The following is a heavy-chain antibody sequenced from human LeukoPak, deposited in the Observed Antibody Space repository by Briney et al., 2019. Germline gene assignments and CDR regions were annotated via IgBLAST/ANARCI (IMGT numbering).Heavy chain of an antibody. V-gene: IGHV3-33*06. J-gene: IGHJ3*01. CDR2: IWYDGSKK. CDR3: AKPLTSYSSGFSDVFDV. CDR1: GFTFSSYG. D-gene: IGHD5-18*01. Sequence: GRSLRLSCVASGFTFSSYGMHWVRQTPGKGLEWVAVIWYDGSKKYSADSLKGRFTISRDNSKDTLFLQMGSLRAEDMAVYYCAKPLTSYSSGFSDVFDVWGHGSMVTVSS.